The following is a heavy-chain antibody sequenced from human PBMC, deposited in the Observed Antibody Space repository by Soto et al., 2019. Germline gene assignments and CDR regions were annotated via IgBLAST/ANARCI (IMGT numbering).Heavy chain of an antibody. D-gene: IGHD3-3*01. CDR1: GYTFTSDG. J-gene: IGHJ3*02. V-gene: IGHV1-18*04. CDR2: ISAYNGNT. Sequence: ASVKGYCKGSGYTFTSDGISWVRQATGQGLEWMGWISAYNGNTNYAQKLQGRVTMTTDTSTSTAYMELRSLRSDDTAVYYCARERSQMGVGDDAFDIWGQGTMVPVSS. CDR3: ARERSQMGVGDDAFDI.